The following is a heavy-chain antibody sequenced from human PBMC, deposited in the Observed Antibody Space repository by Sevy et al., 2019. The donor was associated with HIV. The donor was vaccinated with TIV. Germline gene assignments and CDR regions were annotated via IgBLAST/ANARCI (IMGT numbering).Heavy chain of an antibody. CDR3: AKMSPPEYYYYGMDV. Sequence: GGSLRLSCAASGFTFSSYSMHWVRQAPGKGLEWVAVISYDGSNKYYADSVKGRFTISRDNSKNTLYLQMNSLRAEDTAVYYCAKMSPPEYYYYGMDVWGQGTTVTVSS. J-gene: IGHJ6*02. CDR2: ISYDGSNK. V-gene: IGHV3-30*18. CDR1: GFTFSSYS.